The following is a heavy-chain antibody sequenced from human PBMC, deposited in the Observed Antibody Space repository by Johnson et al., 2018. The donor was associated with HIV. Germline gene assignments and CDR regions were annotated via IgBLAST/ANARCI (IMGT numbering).Heavy chain of an antibody. CDR1: GFAFNRYA. V-gene: IGHV3-66*01. D-gene: IGHD3-16*02. CDR3: AKDLETGDDYVWGSYQLGAFDI. CDR2: LYSGGGT. Sequence: VQLVESGGGVVQPGRSLRLSCAASGFAFNRYAMNWVRQAPGKGLERVALLYSGGGTYYADSVKGRFTLSRDSSKNTLYLQMNSLRAEDTAVYYCAKDLETGDDYVWGSYQLGAFDIWGQGTMVTVSS. J-gene: IGHJ3*02.